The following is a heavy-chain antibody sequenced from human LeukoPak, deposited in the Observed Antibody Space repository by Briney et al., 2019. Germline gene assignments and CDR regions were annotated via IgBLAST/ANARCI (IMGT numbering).Heavy chain of an antibody. V-gene: IGHV3-23*01. CDR3: ANIGGYVVY. Sequence: GGSLTLSCAASGFIIRSYAMSWVRQATGKGLEWVSSISARGVSTYYADSVEGRFTISRENSKNTLYLHINSQRVEDTGVYFCANIGGYVVYWGQGTLVTVSS. CDR2: ISARGVST. J-gene: IGHJ4*02. CDR1: GFIIRSYA.